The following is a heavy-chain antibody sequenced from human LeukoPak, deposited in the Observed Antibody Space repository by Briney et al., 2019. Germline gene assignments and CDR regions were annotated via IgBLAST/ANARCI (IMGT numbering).Heavy chain of an antibody. CDR1: GFTFSNYA. J-gene: IGHJ4*02. CDR3: AKDRITAPRIIDY. V-gene: IGHV3-23*01. Sequence: GGSLRLSCAGFGFTFSNYAMSWVRQAPGKGLEWVSGFSGSGSTYYADSVKGRFTISRDNSKNTLYLQMNSLRAEDKAVYYCAKDRITAPRIIDYWGQGTLVTVSS. D-gene: IGHD6-13*01. CDR2: FSGSGST.